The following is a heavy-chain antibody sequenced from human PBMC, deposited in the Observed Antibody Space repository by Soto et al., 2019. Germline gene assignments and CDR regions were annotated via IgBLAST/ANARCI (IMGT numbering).Heavy chain of an antibody. CDR2: ISSSSSYI. CDR1: GFTFSSYS. J-gene: IGHJ4*02. CDR3: ARDRGASSLSDY. V-gene: IGHV3-21*01. Sequence: EVQLVESGGGLVKPGGSLRLSCAASGFTFSSYSMNWVRQAPGKGLEWVSSISSSSSYIYYADSVKGRFTISRDNAKTSLYLQMNSLRAEDTAVYYCARDRGASSLSDYWGQGTLVTVSS. D-gene: IGHD1-26*01.